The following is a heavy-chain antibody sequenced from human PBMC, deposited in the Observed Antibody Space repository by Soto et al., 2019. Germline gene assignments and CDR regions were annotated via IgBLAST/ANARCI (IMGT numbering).Heavy chain of an antibody. CDR2: IYYSGST. Sequence: ASETLSLTCTVSGGSVSSGSYYWSWIRQPPGKGLEWIGYIYYSGSTNYNPSLKSRVTISVDTSKNQFSLKLSSVTAADTAVYYCSGGITIFGVVIMDWGQGTLVTVSS. V-gene: IGHV4-61*01. J-gene: IGHJ4*02. CDR1: GGSVSSGSYY. CDR3: SGGITIFGVVIMD. D-gene: IGHD3-3*01.